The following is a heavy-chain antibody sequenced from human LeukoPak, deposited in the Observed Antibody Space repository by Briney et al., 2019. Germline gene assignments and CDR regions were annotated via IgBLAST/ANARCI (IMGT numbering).Heavy chain of an antibody. J-gene: IGHJ4*02. D-gene: IGHD7-27*01. CDR1: GFTFSSYA. V-gene: IGHV3-30-3*01. Sequence: PGRSLRLSCAASGFTFSSYAMHRVRQAPGKGLEWVAVISYDGSNKYYADSVKGRFTISRDNSKNTLYLQMNSLRAEDTAVYYCARGLLGYFDYWGQGTLVTVSS. CDR3: ARGLLGYFDY. CDR2: ISYDGSNK.